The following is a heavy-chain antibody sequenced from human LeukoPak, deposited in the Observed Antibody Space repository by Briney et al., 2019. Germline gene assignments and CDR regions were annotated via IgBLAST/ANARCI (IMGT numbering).Heavy chain of an antibody. D-gene: IGHD1-26*01. CDR1: GYSFSTYW. J-gene: IGHJ3*01. CDR2: IYPGDSDT. Sequence: GESLKISCKGSGYSFSTYWIVWVRQMPGKGLEWMGIIYPGDSDTRYSPSFQGQVTISADKFISTAYLQWSGLKASDTAIYYCARHREGGATQSAYDVWGQGTMVTVSS. CDR3: ARHREGGATQSAYDV. V-gene: IGHV5-51*01.